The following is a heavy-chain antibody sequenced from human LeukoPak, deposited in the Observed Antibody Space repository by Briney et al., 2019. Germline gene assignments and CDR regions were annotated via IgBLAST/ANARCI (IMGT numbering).Heavy chain of an antibody. CDR2: IYHSGST. CDR1: GGSFSGYY. CDR3: ARGPETNWFDP. Sequence: PSETLSLTCAVYGGSFSGYYWSWIRQPPGKGLEWIGYIYHSGSTYYNPSLKSRVTISVDRSKNQFSLKLSSVTAADTAVYYCARGPETNWFDPWGQGTLVTVSS. J-gene: IGHJ5*02. V-gene: IGHV4-34*01.